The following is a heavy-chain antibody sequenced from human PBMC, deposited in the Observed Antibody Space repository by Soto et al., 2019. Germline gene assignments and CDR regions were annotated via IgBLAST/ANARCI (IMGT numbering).Heavy chain of an antibody. CDR2: IYYSGST. CDR3: ARAFPGIAAAGTLDY. Sequence: SETLSLTCTVSGGSISSGGYYWSWIRQHPGKGLEWIGYIYYSGSTYHNPSLKSRVTISVDTSKNQFSLKLSSVTAADTALYYCARAFPGIAAAGTLDYWGQGTLVTVSS. CDR1: GGSISSGGYY. V-gene: IGHV4-31*03. J-gene: IGHJ4*02. D-gene: IGHD6-13*01.